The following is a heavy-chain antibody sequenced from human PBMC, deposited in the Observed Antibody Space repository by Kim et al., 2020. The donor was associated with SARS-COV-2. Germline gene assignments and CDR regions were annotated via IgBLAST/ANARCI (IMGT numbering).Heavy chain of an antibody. D-gene: IGHD6-6*01. CDR3: ARGVGGYSSFYYYYMDV. CDR1: GGSFSGYY. CDR2: INHSGST. J-gene: IGHJ6*03. V-gene: IGHV4-34*01. Sequence: SETLSLTCAVYGGSFSGYYWSWIRQPPGKGLEWIGEINHSGSTNYNPSLKSRVTISVDTSKNQFSLKLSSVTAADTAVYYCARGVGGYSSFYYYYMDVWG.